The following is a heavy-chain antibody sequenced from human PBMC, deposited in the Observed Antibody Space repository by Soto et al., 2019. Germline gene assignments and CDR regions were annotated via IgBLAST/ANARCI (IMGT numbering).Heavy chain of an antibody. J-gene: IGHJ4*02. CDR2: ISGSGGST. D-gene: IGHD6-19*01. Sequence: GKGLEWVSAISGSGGSTYYADSVKGRFTISRDNSKNTLYLQMNSLRAEDTAVYYCANSIRRGWYIPLDYWGQGSLVTGSS. CDR3: ANSIRRGWYIPLDY. V-gene: IGHV3-23*01.